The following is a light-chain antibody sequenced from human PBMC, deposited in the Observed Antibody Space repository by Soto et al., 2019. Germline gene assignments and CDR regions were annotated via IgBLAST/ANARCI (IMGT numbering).Light chain of an antibody. J-gene: IGLJ2*01. CDR1: SGHSNYA. Sequence: QPVLTQSPSASASLGVSVKLTCTLSSGHSNYAIAWHQQQPEKGPRYLMKVNSDGSHYKGDGIPDRFSGSSSGAERYLTISSLQSEDEADYYCQTWGSGIVVFGGGTKLTV. CDR2: VNSDGSH. V-gene: IGLV4-69*01. CDR3: QTWGSGIVV.